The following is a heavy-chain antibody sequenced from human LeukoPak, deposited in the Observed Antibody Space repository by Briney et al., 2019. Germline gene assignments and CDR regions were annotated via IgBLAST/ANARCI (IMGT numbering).Heavy chain of an antibody. J-gene: IGHJ5*02. CDR2: INHSGST. CDR3: ARDPVAGTGTDT. CDR1: GGSFSGYY. V-gene: IGHV4-34*01. D-gene: IGHD6-13*01. Sequence: SETLSLTCAVYGGSFSGYYWSWIRQPPGKGLEWTGEINHSGSTNYNPSLKSRVTISVDASKNHFSLKLSSVTAADTAVYYCARDPVAGTGTDTWGQGTLVTVSS.